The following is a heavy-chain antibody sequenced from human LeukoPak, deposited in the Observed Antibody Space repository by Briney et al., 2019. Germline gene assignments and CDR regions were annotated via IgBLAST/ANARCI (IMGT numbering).Heavy chain of an antibody. CDR1: GFTFSSYA. Sequence: GGSLRLSCAASGFTFSSYAMSWVRQAPGKGLEWVSAISGSGGSTYYADPVKGRFTISRDNSKNTLYLQMNSLRAEDTAVYYCANIVGARRTDYWGQGTLVTVSS. J-gene: IGHJ4*02. D-gene: IGHD1-26*01. CDR3: ANIVGARRTDY. CDR2: ISGSGGST. V-gene: IGHV3-23*01.